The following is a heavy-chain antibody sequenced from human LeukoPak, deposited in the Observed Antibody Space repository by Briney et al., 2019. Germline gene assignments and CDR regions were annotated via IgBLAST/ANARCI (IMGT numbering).Heavy chain of an antibody. D-gene: IGHD3-10*01. CDR2: IWYDGSNK. CDR3: AKDRIGSGSYYYIDY. J-gene: IGHJ4*02. V-gene: IGHV3-33*06. CDR1: GFTFSSYG. Sequence: GESLKISCAASGFTFSSYGMHWVRQAPGKGLEWVAVIWYDGSNKYYADSVKGRFTISRDNSKNTLYPQMNSLKAEDTAIYYCAKDRIGSGSYYYIDYWGQGTLVTVSS.